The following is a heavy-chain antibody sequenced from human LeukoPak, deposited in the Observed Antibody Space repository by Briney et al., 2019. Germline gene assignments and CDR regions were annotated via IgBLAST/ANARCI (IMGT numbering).Heavy chain of an antibody. J-gene: IGHJ6*03. CDR1: GYTFTRYY. CDR3: AVFASFGVVTSYYYYYMDV. Sequence: ASVKVSCKAFGYTFTRYYMHWVRQAPGQGPEWMGVISPSGGSTTYAQKFQGRVTITADKSTSTAYMELSSLRSEDAAVYYCAVFASFGVVTSYYYYYMDVWGKGTTVTVSS. D-gene: IGHD3-3*01. CDR2: ISPSGGST. V-gene: IGHV1-46*01.